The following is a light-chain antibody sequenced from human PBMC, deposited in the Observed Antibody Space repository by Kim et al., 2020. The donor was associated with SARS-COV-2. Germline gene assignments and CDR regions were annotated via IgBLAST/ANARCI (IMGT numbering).Light chain of an antibody. V-gene: IGKV1-39*01. CDR1: QGIINY. J-gene: IGKJ1*01. CDR3: QQSYSIPRT. CDR2: AAS. Sequence: AAVGDRVTITGRASQGIINYLSWYQQKLGKVPKLLISAASNLQSGVPSRFIGSGSGTDFTLTITNLQPEDFAAYFCQQSYSIPRTFGQGTKVDIK.